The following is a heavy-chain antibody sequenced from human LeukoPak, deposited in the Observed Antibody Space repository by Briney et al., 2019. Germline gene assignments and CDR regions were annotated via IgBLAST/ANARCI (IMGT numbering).Heavy chain of an antibody. V-gene: IGHV1-3*01. CDR2: INAGNGNT. Sequence: GASVKVSCKASGYTFTSYAMHWVRQAPGQRLEWMGWINAGNGNTKYSRNFQGRVTITRDTSASTAYMELSSLRSEDTAVYSCARDHIVATAPFYGLDVWGQGTTVTVS. J-gene: IGHJ6*02. D-gene: IGHD5-12*01. CDR3: ARDHIVATAPFYGLDV. CDR1: GYTFTSYA.